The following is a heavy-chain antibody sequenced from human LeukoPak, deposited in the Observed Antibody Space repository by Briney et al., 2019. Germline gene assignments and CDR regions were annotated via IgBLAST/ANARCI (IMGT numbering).Heavy chain of an antibody. V-gene: IGHV4-59*08. D-gene: IGHD6-13*01. CDR3: ARHAHGAAAGSFDY. Sequence: PSETLSLTCTVSGGSISGYYWSWIRQPPGKGLEWIGYIYYSGSPNYNPSLKSRVTISLDTSKNQFSLRLSSVTASDTAVYYCARHAHGAAAGSFDYWGQGTLVTVSS. CDR1: GGSISGYY. J-gene: IGHJ4*02. CDR2: IYYSGSP.